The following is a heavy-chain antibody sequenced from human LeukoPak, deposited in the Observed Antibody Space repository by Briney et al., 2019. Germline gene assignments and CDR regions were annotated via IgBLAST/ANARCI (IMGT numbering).Heavy chain of an antibody. D-gene: IGHD3-22*01. CDR2: IYYSGST. CDR1: GGSISSYY. J-gene: IGHJ4*02. Sequence: PSETLSLTCTVSGGSISSYYWSWIRQPPGKGLEWIGYIYYSGSTYYNPSLKSRVTISVDTSKNQFSLKLSSVTAADTAVYYCARDALPNYYDSSRYSGALDYWGQGTLVTVSS. CDR3: ARDALPNYYDSSRYSGALDY. V-gene: IGHV4-59*12.